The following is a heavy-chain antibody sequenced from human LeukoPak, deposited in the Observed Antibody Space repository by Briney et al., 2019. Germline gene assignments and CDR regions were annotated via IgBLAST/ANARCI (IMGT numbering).Heavy chain of an antibody. D-gene: IGHD6-13*01. J-gene: IGHJ6*02. CDR3: ARDRGPGIKPAGTVGMDV. Sequence: GGSLRLSCEASGFTFRSYSMNWVRQAPGKGLEWISYISRSTNSISYADSVKGRFTISRDNAKNSLFLQVNNLRDEDTAVYYCARDRGPGIKPAGTVGMDVRGQGTTVTVSS. CDR1: GFTFRSYS. V-gene: IGHV3-48*02. CDR2: ISRSTNSI.